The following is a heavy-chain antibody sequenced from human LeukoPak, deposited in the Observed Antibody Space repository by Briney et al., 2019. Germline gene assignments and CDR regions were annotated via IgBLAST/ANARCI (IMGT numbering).Heavy chain of an antibody. CDR1: GYTFTSYG. CDR3: AKTPIAGGLRKYYFEY. Sequence: ASVKVSCKASGYTFTSYGISWVRQAPGQGLEWMGWISAYNGNTNYAQKLQGRVTMTTDTSTSTAYMELKSLRSDDTAVYHCAKTPIAGGLRKYYFEYWGQGTLVTVSS. J-gene: IGHJ4*02. CDR2: ISAYNGNT. V-gene: IGHV1-18*01. D-gene: IGHD1-26*01.